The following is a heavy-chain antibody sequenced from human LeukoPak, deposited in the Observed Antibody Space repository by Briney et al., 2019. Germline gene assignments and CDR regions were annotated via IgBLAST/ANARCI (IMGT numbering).Heavy chain of an antibody. CDR2: TSPDGSGT. V-gene: IGHV3-74*01. CDR3: ARDVQVYWYFDL. J-gene: IGHJ2*01. D-gene: IGHD1-1*01. Sequence: GGSLRLSCAASGFTFSSYWMHRVRQAPGKGLMWVSRTSPDGSGTVYADAVKGRFTISRDNAKNTLYLQMNSLTAEDTAVYYCARDVQVYWYFDLWGRGTLVTVSS. CDR1: GFTFSSYW.